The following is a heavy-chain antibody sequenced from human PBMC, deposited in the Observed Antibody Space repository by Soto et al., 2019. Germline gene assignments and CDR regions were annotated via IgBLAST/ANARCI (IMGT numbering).Heavy chain of an antibody. J-gene: IGHJ5*01. CDR1: GGSISNVDYY. CDR2: IYYSGRP. CDR3: ARVMIGYCSGGTCYSSFRFDP. V-gene: IGHV4-30-4*01. Sequence: SETLSLTCTVSGGSISNVDYYWSWIRQPPGKGLEWIGYIYYSGRPYYNPSLKSRVTISVDTSKNQFSLNVRSVTAADTAVYYCARVMIGYCSGGTCYSSFRFDPWGQGTLVTVSS. D-gene: IGHD2-15*01.